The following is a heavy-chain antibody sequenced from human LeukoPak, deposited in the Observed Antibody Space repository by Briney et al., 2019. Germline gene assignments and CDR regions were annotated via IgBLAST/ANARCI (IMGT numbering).Heavy chain of an antibody. CDR1: GYTFTSYH. Sequence: ASVKVSCKASGYTFTSYHMHWVRQAPGQGLEWMGIINPSGGSTSYAQKFQGRVSMTRDTSTSTVYMELSSLRSEDTAVYYCAREGYGDYLVAGAFDIWGQGTMVTVSS. J-gene: IGHJ3*02. V-gene: IGHV1-46*01. CDR2: INPSGGST. D-gene: IGHD4-17*01. CDR3: AREGYGDYLVAGAFDI.